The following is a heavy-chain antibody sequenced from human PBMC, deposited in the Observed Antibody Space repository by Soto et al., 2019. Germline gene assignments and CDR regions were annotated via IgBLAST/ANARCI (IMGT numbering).Heavy chain of an antibody. Sequence: QVQLVESGGGVVQPGRSLRLSCAASGFTFSTNDMHWVRQAPGKGLEWVAVISYDGSKKYYGDSVKGRLTISRDNSKNTLYLQMNSLRAEDTAVYYCAKDRVESGLGEVDYWGQGTLVTVSS. CDR2: ISYDGSKK. CDR3: AKDRVESGLGEVDY. D-gene: IGHD3-16*01. V-gene: IGHV3-30*18. CDR1: GFTFSTND. J-gene: IGHJ4*02.